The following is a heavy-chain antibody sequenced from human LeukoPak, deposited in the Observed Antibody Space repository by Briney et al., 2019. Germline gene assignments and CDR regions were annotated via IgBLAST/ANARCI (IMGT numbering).Heavy chain of an antibody. CDR3: AKDMFLSYGGNSGWYFDY. J-gene: IGHJ4*02. D-gene: IGHD4-23*01. CDR1: GFTFDDYA. Sequence: PGGSLGLSCAASGFTFDDYAMHWVRQAPGKGLEWVSGISWNSGSIGYADSVKGRFTISRDNAKNSLYLQMNSLTAEDTALYYCAKDMFLSYGGNSGWYFDYWGQGTLVTVSS. CDR2: ISWNSGSI. V-gene: IGHV3-9*01.